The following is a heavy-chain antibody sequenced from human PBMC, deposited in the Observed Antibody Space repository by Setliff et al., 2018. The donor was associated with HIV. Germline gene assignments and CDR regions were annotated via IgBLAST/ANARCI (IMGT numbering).Heavy chain of an antibody. CDR1: GGSISRYY. D-gene: IGHD1-26*01. CDR2: VYFTGHT. CDR3: ARSPEWGAGGIDY. V-gene: IGHV4-59*01. Sequence: SETLSLTCTVSGGSISRYYWSWIRQSPGKGLEWIGYVYFTGHTNFNPSLKSRVTMSIDTPQNQFSLTLTSVTAADTAVYYCARSPEWGAGGIDYWGQGTLVTVTS. J-gene: IGHJ4*02.